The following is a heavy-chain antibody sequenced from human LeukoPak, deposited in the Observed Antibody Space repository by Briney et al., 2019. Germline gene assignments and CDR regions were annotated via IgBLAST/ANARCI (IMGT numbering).Heavy chain of an antibody. CDR3: ARDSTGYWCFDL. V-gene: IGHV3-74*01. J-gene: IGHJ2*01. Sequence: GGSLRLSCAASGFTFSSYWMHWVRQVPGKGLVWVARINGDGSNIAYADSVRGRFTISRDNSKNTLYLQMNSLRAEDTAVYYCARDSTGYWCFDLWGRGTLVSVSS. CDR1: GFTFSSYW. CDR2: INGDGSNI. D-gene: IGHD3-3*02.